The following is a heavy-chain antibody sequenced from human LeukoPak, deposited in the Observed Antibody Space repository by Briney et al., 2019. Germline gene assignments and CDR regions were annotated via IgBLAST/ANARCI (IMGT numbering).Heavy chain of an antibody. J-gene: IGHJ4*02. V-gene: IGHV4-39*01. CDR1: GGSISSSSYY. CDR2: IYYTGST. Sequence: SETLSLTCTLSGGSISSSSYYWGWIRQPPGKGLEWIGSIYYTGSTYYNPSLKSRVTISVGTSKNQFSLKLSSVTAADTVVYYYARAASPYYYGSGSYYSRFDYWGQGTLVTVSS. D-gene: IGHD3-10*01. CDR3: ARAASPYYYGSGSYYSRFDY.